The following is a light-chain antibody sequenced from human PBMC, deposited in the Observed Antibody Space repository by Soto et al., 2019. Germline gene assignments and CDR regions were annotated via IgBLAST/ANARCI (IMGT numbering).Light chain of an antibody. CDR1: QSVSSSY. CDR3: QQFNNWPHT. V-gene: IGKV3-20*01. CDR2: GAS. J-gene: IGKJ5*01. Sequence: EIVLTQSPCTLSLSPGERATLSCRASQSVSSSYLAWYQQKPGQGTRLLIYGASSRAPGIPDRFSGSGSGTEYTLTISNLQAEDFAVYYCQQFNNWPHTLGQGTRLEIK.